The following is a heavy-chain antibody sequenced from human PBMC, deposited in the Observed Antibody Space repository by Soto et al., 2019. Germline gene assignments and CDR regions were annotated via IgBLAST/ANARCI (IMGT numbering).Heavy chain of an antibody. J-gene: IGHJ3*02. Sequence: SVKVSCKASGGTFSSYTISWVRQAPGQGLEWMGRIIPILGIANYAQKFQGRVTITADKSTSTAYMELSSLRSEDTAVYYCARLGYGSGSYYRDHDAFDIWGQGTVVTVSS. CDR1: GGTFSSYT. CDR3: ARLGYGSGSYYRDHDAFDI. V-gene: IGHV1-69*02. CDR2: IIPILGIA. D-gene: IGHD3-10*01.